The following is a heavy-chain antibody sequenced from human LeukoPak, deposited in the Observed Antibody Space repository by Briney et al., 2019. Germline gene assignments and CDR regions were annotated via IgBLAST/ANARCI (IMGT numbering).Heavy chain of an antibody. D-gene: IGHD6-13*01. CDR1: GVSISRSTYY. V-gene: IGHV4-39*01. Sequence: TSSETLSLTCTVSGVSISRSTYYWGWIRQTPGKGLEWIGTISYSGSTYYNPSLKSRVTISVDTSKNLFSLQLRSVTAADTALYYCARHEGMSDSRWCFFDFWGQGTVVTVSS. CDR3: ARHEGMSDSRWCFFDF. J-gene: IGHJ4*02. CDR2: ISYSGST.